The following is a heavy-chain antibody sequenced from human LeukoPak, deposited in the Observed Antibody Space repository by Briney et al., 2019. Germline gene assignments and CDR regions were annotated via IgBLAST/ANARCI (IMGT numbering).Heavy chain of an antibody. CDR1: GYTFTSYD. CDR3: ASGLGFPTRLPTLYSSSSHYYYYGMDV. CDR2: MNPNSGNT. D-gene: IGHD6-13*01. J-gene: IGHJ6*02. Sequence: GASVKVSCKASGYTFTSYDINWVRQATGQGLEWMGWMNPNSGNTGYAQKFQGRVTMTRNTSISTAYMELSSLRSEDTAVYYCASGLGFPTRLPTLYSSSSHYYYYGMDVWGQGTTVTVSS. V-gene: IGHV1-8*01.